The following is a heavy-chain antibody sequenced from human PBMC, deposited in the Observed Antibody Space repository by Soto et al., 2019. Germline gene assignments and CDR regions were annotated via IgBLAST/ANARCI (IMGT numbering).Heavy chain of an antibody. J-gene: IGHJ5*02. V-gene: IGHV3-23*01. Sequence: GGSMRLSWAACGFTFYSYAMGGVRQAPGKGLGWVSAISSRGGITYSADSVKGGSTTARDKSKNNLSLTRNRLRAEETAVYYCATRQHWGWGSWGQGPLVTVSS. D-gene: IGHD7-27*01. CDR3: ATRQHWGWGS. CDR1: GFTFYSYA. CDR2: ISSRGGIT.